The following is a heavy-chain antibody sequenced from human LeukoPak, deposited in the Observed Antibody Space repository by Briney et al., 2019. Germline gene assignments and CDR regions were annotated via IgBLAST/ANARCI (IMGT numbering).Heavy chain of an antibody. D-gene: IGHD6-19*01. Sequence: SETLSLTCTVSGGSISSYYWSWIRQPPGKGLEWIGYIYYSGSTNYNPSLKSRVTISVDTPKNQFSLKLSSVTAADTAVYYCARSSSGWYRGHYGMDVWGQGTTVTVSS. CDR1: GGSISSYY. CDR2: IYYSGST. V-gene: IGHV4-59*01. CDR3: ARSSSGWYRGHYGMDV. J-gene: IGHJ6*02.